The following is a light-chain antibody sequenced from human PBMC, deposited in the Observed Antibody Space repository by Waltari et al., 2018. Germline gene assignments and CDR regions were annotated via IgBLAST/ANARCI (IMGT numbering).Light chain of an antibody. CDR3: QSYDSSNQGV. V-gene: IGLV6-57*02. Sequence: NFMLTQPHSVSESPGKTVTISCTGSSGSIASNYVQWYQQAPASPPTTVIYEDNQRPSGVPDRFSGSIDSSSNSASLTISGLKTEDEADYYCQSYDSSNQGVFGGGTKLTVL. CDR2: EDN. J-gene: IGLJ2*01. CDR1: SGSIASNY.